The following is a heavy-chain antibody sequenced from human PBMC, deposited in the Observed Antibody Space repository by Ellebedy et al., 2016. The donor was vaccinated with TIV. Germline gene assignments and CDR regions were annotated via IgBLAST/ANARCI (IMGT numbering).Heavy chain of an antibody. J-gene: IGHJ2*01. CDR2: INHSGST. CDR1: GGSFSGYY. D-gene: IGHD2-21*02. Sequence: SETLSLTXGVYGGSFSGYYWSWIRQPPGKGLEWIGEINHSGSTNYNPSLKSRVTISVDTSKNQFSLKLSSVTAADTAVYYCARVYCGGDCYSALPRYWYFDLWGRGTLVTVSS. V-gene: IGHV4-34*01. CDR3: ARVYCGGDCYSALPRYWYFDL.